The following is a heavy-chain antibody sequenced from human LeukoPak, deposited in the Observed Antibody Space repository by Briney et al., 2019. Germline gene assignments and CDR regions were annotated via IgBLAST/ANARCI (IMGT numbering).Heavy chain of an antibody. Sequence: SETLSLTCTVSGGSISSSSYYWGWIRQPPGKGLEWIGSIYYSGSTYYNPSLKSRVTISVDTSKNQFSLKLSSVTAADTAVYYCARAIHDYSSGWYYFDYWGQGTLITVSS. CDR1: GGSISSSSYY. CDR2: IYYSGST. CDR3: ARAIHDYSSGWYYFDY. J-gene: IGHJ4*02. V-gene: IGHV4-39*07. D-gene: IGHD6-19*01.